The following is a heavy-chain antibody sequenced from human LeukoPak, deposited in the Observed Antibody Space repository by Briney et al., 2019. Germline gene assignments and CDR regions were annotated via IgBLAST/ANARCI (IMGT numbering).Heavy chain of an antibody. Sequence: PGRSLRLSCAASGFTFDDSAMHWVQHVPGKGLEWVSGISWNSGIIDYADSVKGRFTISRDNAKNSLYLQMNNLRPDDTAFYYCAKAPPYYSDSSGYFQHWGQGTLVTVSS. CDR2: ISWNSGII. D-gene: IGHD3-22*01. CDR1: GFTFDDSA. V-gene: IGHV3-9*01. J-gene: IGHJ1*01. CDR3: AKAPPYYSDSSGYFQH.